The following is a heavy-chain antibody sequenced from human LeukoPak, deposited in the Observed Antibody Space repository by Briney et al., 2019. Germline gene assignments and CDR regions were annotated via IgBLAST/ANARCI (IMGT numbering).Heavy chain of an antibody. J-gene: IGHJ4*02. CDR3: ARPVMYSSGPFDY. CDR1: GYTFTSYA. V-gene: IGHV1-3*01. Sequence: GASVKVSCKASGYTFTSYAMHWVRQAPGQRLEWMGWINAGNGNTKYSQKFQGRVTISRDTSASTAYMELSSLRSEDTAVYYCARPVMYSSGPFDYWGQGTLVTVSS. D-gene: IGHD6-19*01. CDR2: INAGNGNT.